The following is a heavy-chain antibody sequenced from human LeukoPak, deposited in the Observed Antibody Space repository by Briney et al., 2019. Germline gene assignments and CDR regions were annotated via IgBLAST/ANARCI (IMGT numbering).Heavy chain of an antibody. CDR3: ARDGGVGFDY. CDR1: GGSISSGDYY. J-gene: IGHJ4*02. Sequence: SETLSLTCTVPGGSISSGDYYWSWIRQPPGKGLEWIGYIYYSGRTYYNPSLKSRLTISVDTSKNQFSLRLSSVTAADTAVYYCARDGGVGFDYWGQGTLVTVSS. CDR2: IYYSGRT. D-gene: IGHD2-8*02. V-gene: IGHV4-30-4*01.